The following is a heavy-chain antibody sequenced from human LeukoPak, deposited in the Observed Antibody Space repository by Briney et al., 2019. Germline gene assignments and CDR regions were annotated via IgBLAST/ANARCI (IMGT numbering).Heavy chain of an antibody. CDR1: GFTFSSYA. Sequence: PGRSLRLSCAASGFTFSSYAMHWVRQAPGKGLEWVAVISYDGSNKYYADSVKGRFTISRDNSKNTLYLQMNSLRAEDTAVYYCARDAVVLSPDYYYYMDVWGKGTPVTVSS. CDR2: ISYDGSNK. V-gene: IGHV3-30*04. D-gene: IGHD2-8*02. J-gene: IGHJ6*03. CDR3: ARDAVVLSPDYYYYMDV.